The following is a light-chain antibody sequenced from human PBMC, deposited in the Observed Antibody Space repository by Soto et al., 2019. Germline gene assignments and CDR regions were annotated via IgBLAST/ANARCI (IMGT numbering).Light chain of an antibody. J-gene: IGKJ2*03. CDR2: AAY. CDR1: QNIRNY. V-gene: IGKV1-39*01. CDR3: QQSSRTPYS. Sequence: DVQMTQSPSSLSASVGDRVTITCRASQNIRNYLNWYQQTPGKAPKLLIYAAYSLQSGVPSRFSGSGSGTDFTLTISSLQPEDFTTYYCQQSSRTPYSFGQGTKLEIK.